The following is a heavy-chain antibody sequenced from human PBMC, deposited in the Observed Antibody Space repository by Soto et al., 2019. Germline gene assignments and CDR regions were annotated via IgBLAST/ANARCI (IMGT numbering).Heavy chain of an antibody. V-gene: IGHV3-21*01. CDR2: ISSSSSYI. CDR3: ARIKSYGDYGRENYFDY. J-gene: IGHJ4*02. CDR1: GFTFSSYS. D-gene: IGHD4-17*01. Sequence: GRSLRLSCAASGFTFSSYSMNWVRQAPGKGLEWVSSISSSSSYIYYADSVKGRFTISRDNAKNSLYLQMNSLRAEDTAVYYCARIKSYGDYGRENYFDYWGQGTLVTVSS.